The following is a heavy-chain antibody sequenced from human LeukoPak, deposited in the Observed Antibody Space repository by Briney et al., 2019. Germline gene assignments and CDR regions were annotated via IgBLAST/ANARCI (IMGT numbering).Heavy chain of an antibody. CDR2: MSAYNGNT. D-gene: IGHD3-22*01. J-gene: IGHJ4*02. CDR1: GYTFTSYG. V-gene: IGHV1-18*01. CDR3: ARHVPKTYCYDSSGFFFDY. Sequence: ASVKVSCKASGYTFTSYGISWVRQAPGQGLEWMGWMSAYNGNTNYAQKLQGRVTMTTDTSTSTAYMELRSLRSDDTAVYYCARHVPKTYCYDSSGFFFDYWGQGTLVTVSS.